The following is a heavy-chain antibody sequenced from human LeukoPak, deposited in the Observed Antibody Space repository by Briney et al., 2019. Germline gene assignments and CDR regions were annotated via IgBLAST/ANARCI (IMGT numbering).Heavy chain of an antibody. Sequence: PSQTLSLTCAVSGGSISSGGYSWSWIRQPPGKGLEWIGYIYHSGSTYYNPSLKSRVTISVDRSKNQFSLKLSSVTAADTAVYYCARTSIAARRANAFDIWGQGTMVTVSS. J-gene: IGHJ3*02. CDR3: ARTSIAARRANAFDI. CDR1: GGSISSGGYS. V-gene: IGHV4-30-2*01. CDR2: IYHSGST. D-gene: IGHD6-6*01.